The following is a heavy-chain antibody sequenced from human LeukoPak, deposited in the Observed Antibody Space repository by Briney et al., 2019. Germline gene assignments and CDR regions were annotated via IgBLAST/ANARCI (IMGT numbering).Heavy chain of an antibody. CDR2: IYSGGTT. CDR1: GFTFSNAW. Sequence: PGGSLRLSCAASGFTFSNAWMTWVRQAPGKGPEWVSVIYSGGTTYYADSVEGRFTISRDNSRNTLNLQMNSLRAEDTAVYYCARGQSGDPAFDIWGQGTMVTVSS. D-gene: IGHD4-17*01. CDR3: ARGQSGDPAFDI. J-gene: IGHJ3*02. V-gene: IGHV3-53*01.